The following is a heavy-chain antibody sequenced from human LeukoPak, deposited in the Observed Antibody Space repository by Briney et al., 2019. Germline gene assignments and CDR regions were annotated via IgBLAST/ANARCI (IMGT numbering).Heavy chain of an antibody. CDR1: GFTFTSFA. V-gene: IGHV3-23*01. D-gene: IGHD6-19*01. Sequence: PGGSLRLSCAASGFTFTSFAMSWVRQAPGKGLEWVSTISRTGVATYYANSVKGRFTISRDNSKNTVYLQMNSLRVEDTAMYYCARDGVAGGFDYWGQGILVTVSS. CDR3: ARDGVAGGFDY. CDR2: ISRTGVAT. J-gene: IGHJ4*02.